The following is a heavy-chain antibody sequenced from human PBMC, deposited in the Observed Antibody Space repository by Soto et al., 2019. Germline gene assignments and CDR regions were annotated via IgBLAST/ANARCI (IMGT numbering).Heavy chain of an antibody. CDR1: GFTFSSYG. V-gene: IGHV3-33*01. J-gene: IGHJ3*02. D-gene: IGHD2-15*01. Sequence: QVQLVESGGGVVQPGRSLRLSCAASGFTFSSYGMHWVRQAPGKGLEWVAVIWYDGSNKYYADSVKGRFTISRDNSKNTLYLQRNSLRAEDTAVYYCARYCSGGSCYGHDAFDIWGQGTMVTVSS. CDR2: IWYDGSNK. CDR3: ARYCSGGSCYGHDAFDI.